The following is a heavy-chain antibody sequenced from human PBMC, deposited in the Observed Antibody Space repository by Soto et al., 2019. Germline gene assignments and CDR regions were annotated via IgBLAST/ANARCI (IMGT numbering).Heavy chain of an antibody. V-gene: IGHV3-33*01. CDR1: GFTFSGHG. D-gene: IGHD3-3*01. CDR3: ARESRFLEWLSLNWFDP. J-gene: IGHJ5*02. Sequence: PGGSLRLSCAASGFTFSGHGMHWVRQAPGKGLEWVALIWYDGGRKYYADSVKGRFTISRDNSKNTLYLQMNSLRGEDTAVYYCARESRFLEWLSLNWFDPWGQGTMVTVSS. CDR2: IWYDGGRK.